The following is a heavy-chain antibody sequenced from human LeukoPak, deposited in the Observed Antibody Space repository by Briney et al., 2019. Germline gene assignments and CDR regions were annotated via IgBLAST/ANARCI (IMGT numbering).Heavy chain of an antibody. V-gene: IGHV1-3*01. CDR3: ARDLFRIAAAGTRVGRADY. CDR2: INAGNGNT. J-gene: IGHJ4*02. CDR1: EYTFTSYA. D-gene: IGHD6-13*01. Sequence: ASVKVSCKASEYTFTSYAMNWVRQAPGQRLEWMGWINAGNGNTKYSQKFQGRVTITRDTSASTAYMELSSLRSEDTAVYYCARDLFRIAAAGTRVGRADYWGQGTLVTVSS.